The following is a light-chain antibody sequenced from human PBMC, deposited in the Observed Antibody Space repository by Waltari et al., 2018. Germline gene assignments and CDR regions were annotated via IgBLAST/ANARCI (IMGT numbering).Light chain of an antibody. V-gene: IGKV3-11*01. CDR1: QSVSSY. J-gene: IGKJ5*01. CDR2: DAS. Sequence: DIVLTQSPATLSLSPGESATLSCRASQSVSSYFAWYQQKPGQAPRLLIYDASNRATDSPAKLSGSRSGTNFTLTISNVEPEDFAVYYCQQRSNWPLITFGQGTRLEIK. CDR3: QQRSNWPLIT.